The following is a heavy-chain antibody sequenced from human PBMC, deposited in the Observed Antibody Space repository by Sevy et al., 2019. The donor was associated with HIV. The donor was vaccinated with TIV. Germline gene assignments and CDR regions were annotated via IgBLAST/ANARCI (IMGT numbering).Heavy chain of an antibody. D-gene: IGHD2-21*01. V-gene: IGHV3-74*01. Sequence: GGSLRLSCVVSGFTFSSYSMHWVRQGPGKGLVWVSRIGPDGRVTTYADSVKGRFTVSRDDAKNTVYLQMNSLRPEDTAVYYCAGAADCGRNRCSHYYGMDVWGQGTTVTVSS. CDR1: GFTFSSYS. J-gene: IGHJ6*02. CDR3: AGAADCGRNRCSHYYGMDV. CDR2: IGPDGRVT.